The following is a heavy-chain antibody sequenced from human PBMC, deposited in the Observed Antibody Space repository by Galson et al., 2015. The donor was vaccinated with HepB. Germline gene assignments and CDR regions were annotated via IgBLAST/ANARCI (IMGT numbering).Heavy chain of an antibody. D-gene: IGHD6-13*01. J-gene: IGHJ6*03. CDR3: PRVRRGIAAAGTRATTYAGASGYMDV. Sequence: ETLSLTCAVSGGSISSSNWWSWVRQPPGKGLEWIGEIYHSGSTNYNPSLKSRVTISVDQSKNQFSLKLSSVTAADTAVYYCPRVRRGIAAAGTRATTYAGASGYMDVWGKGTTVTVSS. CDR1: GGSISSSNW. V-gene: IGHV4-4*02. CDR2: IYHSGST.